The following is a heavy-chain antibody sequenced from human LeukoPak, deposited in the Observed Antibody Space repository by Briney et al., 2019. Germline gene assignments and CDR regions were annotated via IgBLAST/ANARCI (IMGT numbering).Heavy chain of an antibody. CDR2: INPNSGGT. J-gene: IGHJ6*03. CDR3: ARDSIYYYGSTYYYYMDV. CDR1: GYTFTGYY. Sequence: ASVKVSCKASGYTFTGYYMHWVRQVPGQGLEWMGWINPNSGGTNYAQKFQGRVTMTRDTSISTAYMELSRLRSDDTAVYYCARDSIYYYGSTYYYYMDVWGKGTTVTVSS. V-gene: IGHV1-2*02. D-gene: IGHD3-10*01.